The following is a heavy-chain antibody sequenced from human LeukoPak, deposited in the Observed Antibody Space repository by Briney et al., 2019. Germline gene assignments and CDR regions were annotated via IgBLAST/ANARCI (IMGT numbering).Heavy chain of an antibody. CDR1: GFTLSNYD. J-gene: IGHJ2*01. CDR3: AKALNYWYFDL. V-gene: IGHV3-23*01. CDR2: SGGDGGST. Sequence: GGSLILSCAASGFTLSNYDMSWVRQAPGKGLEWVSASGGDGGSTYADSVKGRFTISRDTSKNTLYLQMNSLRAEDTATYYCAKALNYWYFDLWGRGNLVTVSS.